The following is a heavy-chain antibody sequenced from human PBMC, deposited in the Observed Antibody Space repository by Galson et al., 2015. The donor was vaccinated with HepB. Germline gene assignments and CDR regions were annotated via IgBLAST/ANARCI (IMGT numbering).Heavy chain of an antibody. D-gene: IGHD3-10*01. V-gene: IGHV3-49*03. CDR3: TRAAYGSGSYYKLVDV. CDR1: GFTFGDYA. J-gene: IGHJ6*02. Sequence: SLRLSCAASGFTFGDYAMSWFRQAPGKGLEWVGFIGTKAYGGTTEYAASVKGRFTISRDDSKSIAYLQMNSLKTEDTAVYYCTRAAYGSGSYYKLVDVWGQGTTVTVSS. CDR2: IGTKAYGGTT.